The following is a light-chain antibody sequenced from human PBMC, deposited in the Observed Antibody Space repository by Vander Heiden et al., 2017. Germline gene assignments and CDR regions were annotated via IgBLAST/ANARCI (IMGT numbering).Light chain of an antibody. CDR1: QSISSW. CDR2: KAS. CDR3: QQYNSYSRT. V-gene: IGKV1-5*03. J-gene: IGKJ1*01. Sequence: APSPSTLSASVGARVTITCRASQSISSWLAWYQQKPGKAPKLLIYKASSLESGVPSRFSGSGSGTEFTLTISSLQPDDFATYYCQQYNSYSRTFGQGTKVEIK.